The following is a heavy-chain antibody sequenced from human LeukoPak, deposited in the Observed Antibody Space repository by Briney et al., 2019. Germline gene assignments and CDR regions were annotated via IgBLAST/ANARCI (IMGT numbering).Heavy chain of an antibody. D-gene: IGHD3-10*01. V-gene: IGHV3-30*18. CDR3: VKGVRGGAYYFDY. J-gene: IGHJ4*02. CDR1: GFTFSSYG. CDR2: ISYDGSNK. Sequence: GGSLRLSCAASGFTFSSYGMHWVRQAPGKGLEWVAVISYDGSNKYYADSVKGRFTISRDNSKNTLYLQMNSLRAEDTAVYYCVKGVRGGAYYFDYWGQGTLVTVSS.